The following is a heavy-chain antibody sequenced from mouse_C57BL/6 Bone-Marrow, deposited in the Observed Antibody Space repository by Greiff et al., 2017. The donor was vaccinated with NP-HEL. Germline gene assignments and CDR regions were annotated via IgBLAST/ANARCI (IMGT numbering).Heavy chain of an antibody. Sequence: EVQLQQSGPVLVKPGASVKMSCKASGYTFTDYYMNWVKQSHGKSLEWIGVINPYNGGTSYNQKFKGKATLTVDKSTSPAYMELNSVTSEDSAVYYCARDDYDEGYYFDYWGQGTTLTVSS. CDR3: ARDDYDEGYYFDY. CDR1: GYTFTDYY. CDR2: INPYNGGT. J-gene: IGHJ2*01. D-gene: IGHD2-4*01. V-gene: IGHV1-19*01.